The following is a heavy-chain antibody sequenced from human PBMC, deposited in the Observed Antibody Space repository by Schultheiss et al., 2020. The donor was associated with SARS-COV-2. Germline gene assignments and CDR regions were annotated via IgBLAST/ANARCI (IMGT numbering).Heavy chain of an antibody. CDR1: GGSISSGSYY. CDR2: IYYSGST. J-gene: IGHJ4*02. D-gene: IGHD6-19*01. CDR3: ARGPTSGAHYDY. V-gene: IGHV4-61*01. Sequence: SQTLSLTCTVSGGSISSGSYYWSWIRQPPGKGLEWIGYIYYSGSTNYNPSLKSRVTISVDTSKNQFSLKLSSVTAADTAVYYCARGPTSGAHYDYWGQGTLVTVSS.